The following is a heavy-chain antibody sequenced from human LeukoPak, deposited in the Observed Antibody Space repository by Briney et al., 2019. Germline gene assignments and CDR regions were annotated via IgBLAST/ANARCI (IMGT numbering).Heavy chain of an antibody. CDR1: SYSISSGYY. J-gene: IGHJ4*02. CDR3: ARSELRYFDWPLSLFDY. V-gene: IGHV4-38-2*02. Sequence: PSETLSLTCTVSSYSISSGYYWGWIRQPPGKGLEWIGSIYYSGSTYYNPSLKSRVTISVDTSKNQFSLKLSSVTAADTAVYYCARSELRYFDWPLSLFDYWGQGTLVTVSS. D-gene: IGHD3-9*01. CDR2: IYYSGST.